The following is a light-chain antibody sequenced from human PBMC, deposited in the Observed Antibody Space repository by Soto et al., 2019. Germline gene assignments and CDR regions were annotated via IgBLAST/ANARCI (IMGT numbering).Light chain of an antibody. CDR3: QQYGTSPAT. V-gene: IGKV3-15*01. J-gene: IGKJ5*01. CDR1: QSVSVN. Sequence: EIVMTQSPGTLSVSPGERATLSCRASQSVSVNLAWYQQKPGQAPRLLIYGVSTRATGIPARFSGSESGTEFTLTISRLEPEDFAVYYCQQYGTSPATFGQGTRLEIK. CDR2: GVS.